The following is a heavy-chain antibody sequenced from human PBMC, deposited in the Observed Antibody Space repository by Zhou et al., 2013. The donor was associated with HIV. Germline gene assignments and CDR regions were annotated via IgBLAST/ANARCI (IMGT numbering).Heavy chain of an antibody. Sequence: QVHLVQSGAEVKKAGASVKVSCKASGYTFTTYDIGWVRQAPGQGLEWMGWISVNNGNTKYAQKFQGRVTMTTDTSTSTAYMEVRSLRSDDTAVYYCARVVFDRSDYWGQGTLVTVSS. D-gene: IGHD3-9*01. J-gene: IGHJ4*02. CDR2: ISVNNGNT. CDR1: GYTFTTYD. V-gene: IGHV1-18*01. CDR3: ARVVFDRSDY.